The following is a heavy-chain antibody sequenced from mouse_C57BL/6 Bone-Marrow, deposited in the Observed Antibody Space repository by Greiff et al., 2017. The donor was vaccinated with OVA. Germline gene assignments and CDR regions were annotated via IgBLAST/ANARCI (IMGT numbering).Heavy chain of an antibody. CDR3: ARSRRRGGYFDV. CDR2: INPNNGGT. V-gene: IGHV1-22*01. J-gene: IGHJ1*03. Sequence: VQLQQSGPELVKPGASVKMSCKASGYTFTDYNMHWVKQSPGKSLAWIGYINPNNGGTSYNQKFKGKATLTVNKSSSTAYMELRSLTSEDSAVYYCARSRRRGGYFDVWGTGTTVTVSS. D-gene: IGHD3-1*01. CDR1: GYTFTDYN.